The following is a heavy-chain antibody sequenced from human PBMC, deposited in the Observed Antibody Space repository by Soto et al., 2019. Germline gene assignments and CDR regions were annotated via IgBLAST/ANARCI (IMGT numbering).Heavy chain of an antibody. Sequence: QVQLQESGPGLVKPSGTLSLTCAVSGGSISSSNWWSWVRQPPGKGLEWIGYIYYSGSTYYNPSLKSRVTISVDTSKNQFSLKLSSVTAADTAVYYCARYMVRGSVRAFDIWGQGTMVTVSS. CDR1: GGSISSSNW. CDR3: ARYMVRGSVRAFDI. D-gene: IGHD3-10*01. V-gene: IGHV4-4*02. J-gene: IGHJ3*02. CDR2: IYYSGST.